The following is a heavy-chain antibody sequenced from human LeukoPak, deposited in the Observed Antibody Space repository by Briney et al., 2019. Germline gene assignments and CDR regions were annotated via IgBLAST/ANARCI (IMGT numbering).Heavy chain of an antibody. CDR1: GFTVSSNY. V-gene: IGHV3-53*01. CDR3: ARESTSWYFDL. J-gene: IGHJ2*01. D-gene: IGHD2-2*01. Sequence: SGGSLRLSCAAPGFTVSSNYMSWVRQAPGKGLEWVSVIHSGGSTYYADSVKGRFTISRDNSKNTLYLQMNSLRAEDTAVYYCARESTSWYFDLWGRGTLVTVSS. CDR2: IHSGGST.